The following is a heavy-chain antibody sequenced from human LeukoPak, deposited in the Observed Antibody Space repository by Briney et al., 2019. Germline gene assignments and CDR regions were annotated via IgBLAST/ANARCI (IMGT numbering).Heavy chain of an antibody. V-gene: IGHV1-8*01. J-gene: IGHJ4*02. D-gene: IGHD2-21*01. CDR2: MNPNSGNT. CDR3: ARVAGNCGGDCYRLVY. CDR1: GYTFTTYD. Sequence: ASVKVSCKASGYTFTTYDINWVRQATGQGLGWVAWMNPNSGNTGYAQKFQGRVTMTRNTSISTAYMELSSLRSEDTAVYYCARVAGNCGGDCYRLVYWGQGTLVTVAS.